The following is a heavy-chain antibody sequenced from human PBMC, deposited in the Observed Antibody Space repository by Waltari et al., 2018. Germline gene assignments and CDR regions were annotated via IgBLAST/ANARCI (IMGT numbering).Heavy chain of an antibody. CDR1: GFNFSNYW. Sequence: EVQLVPSGAEVKKPGESLRISCQGSGFNFSNYWIGWVRQMPGKGLEWMGIIYPGDSDTRYSPSFQGQVTMSVDKSIRTAYLQWNSLKASDTAIYYCARHRTRSTLYNWFDPWGQGTQVSVSS. V-gene: IGHV5-51*01. J-gene: IGHJ5*02. CDR3: ARHRTRSTLYNWFDP. CDR2: IYPGDSDT. D-gene: IGHD2-15*01.